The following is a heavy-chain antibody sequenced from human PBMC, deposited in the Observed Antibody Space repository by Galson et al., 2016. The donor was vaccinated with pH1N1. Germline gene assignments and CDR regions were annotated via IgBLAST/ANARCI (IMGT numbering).Heavy chain of an antibody. J-gene: IGHJ3*02. CDR2: ISAYSGST. V-gene: IGHV1-18*01. CDR1: GYNFSIYG. D-gene: IGHD3-10*01. Sequence: SVKVSCKASGYNFSIYGVTWVRQAPGQGLEWMGWISAYSGSTDYAQKFQGGTVMMTTDTSTSTAYLGLRGLRTDDAAVYYCARDRVVFDIWGQGPRVTVSA. CDR3: ARDRVVFDI.